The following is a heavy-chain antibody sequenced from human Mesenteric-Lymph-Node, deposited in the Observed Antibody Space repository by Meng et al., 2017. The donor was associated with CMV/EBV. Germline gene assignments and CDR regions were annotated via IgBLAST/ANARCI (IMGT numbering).Heavy chain of an antibody. D-gene: IGHD2-2*01. CDR2: ISYDGSNK. Sequence: GGSLRLSCAASGFTFNSYAMHWVRQAPGKGLEWVAVISYDGSNKYYADSVKGRFTISRDNSKNTLYLQMNSLRAEDTAVYYCARVPAAMWVGWLDPWGQGTLVTVSS. CDR1: GFTFNSYA. V-gene: IGHV3-30-3*01. J-gene: IGHJ5*02. CDR3: ARVPAAMWVGWLDP.